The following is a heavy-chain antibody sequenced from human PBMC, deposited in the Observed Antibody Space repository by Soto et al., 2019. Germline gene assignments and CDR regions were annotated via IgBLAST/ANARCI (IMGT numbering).Heavy chain of an antibody. CDR1: GFTISSYA. Sequence: EVQLLDSGGHLVQPGGSLRLSCAASGFTISSYAMSWVRQAPGKGLEWVSTISNSGGSGGTTYYADSVKCRFTISRDTSKNTLYLQMNSLRAEDTAVYYCATLTRGGYYDSFLWGQGTLVTVSS. V-gene: IGHV3-23*01. CDR3: ATLTRGGYYDSFL. CDR2: ISNSGGSGGTT. D-gene: IGHD3-22*01. J-gene: IGHJ4*02.